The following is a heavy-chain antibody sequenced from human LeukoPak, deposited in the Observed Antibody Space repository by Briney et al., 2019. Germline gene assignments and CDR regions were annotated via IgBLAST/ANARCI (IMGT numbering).Heavy chain of an antibody. CDR2: MYSSGST. CDR1: GDSISSYY. Sequence: SETLSLTCTVSGDSISSYYWSWIRQAAGQGLEWIGRMYSSGSTNYNPSLESRVIMSIDTSKSQVSLTLSSVTAADTAVYYCAKERVGSCSGSRCWYFEYWGQGSLVIVSS. J-gene: IGHJ4*02. V-gene: IGHV4-4*07. CDR3: AKERVGSCSGSRCWYFEY. D-gene: IGHD2-15*01.